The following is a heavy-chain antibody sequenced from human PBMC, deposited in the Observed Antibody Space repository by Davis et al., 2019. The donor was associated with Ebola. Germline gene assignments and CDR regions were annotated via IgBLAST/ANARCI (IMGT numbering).Heavy chain of an antibody. J-gene: IGHJ5*02. CDR1: GGSFSGYY. CDR3: ARDPVHSSWANWFDP. CDR2: INHSGST. V-gene: IGHV4-34*01. Sequence: PSETLSLTCAVYGGSFSGYYWSWIRQPPGKGLEWIGEINHSGSTNYNPSLKSRVTISVDTSKNQFSLKLSSVTAADTAVYYCARDPVHSSWANWFDPWGQGTLVTVSS. D-gene: IGHD6-13*01.